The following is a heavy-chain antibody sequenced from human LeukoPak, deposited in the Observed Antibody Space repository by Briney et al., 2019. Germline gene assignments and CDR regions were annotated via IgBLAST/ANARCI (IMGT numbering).Heavy chain of an antibody. CDR3: AIAGDSTTNCYRCFNY. J-gene: IGHJ4*02. Sequence: GVSLKISCKGSGYRFSNYWIGWVRQMPGKGLEWMAIIYPDDSDTRYSPSFQGQVTISADKSISTAYLQWSSLKASDTAMYYCAIAGDSTTNCYRCFNYWGQGTLVTVSS. V-gene: IGHV5-51*01. CDR2: IYPDDSDT. CDR1: GYRFSNYW. D-gene: IGHD2-2*01.